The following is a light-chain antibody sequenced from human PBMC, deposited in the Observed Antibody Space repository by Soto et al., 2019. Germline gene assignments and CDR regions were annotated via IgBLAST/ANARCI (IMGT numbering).Light chain of an antibody. CDR2: DAS. J-gene: IGKJ2*01. CDR1: QSVSSSY. V-gene: IGKV3-20*01. Sequence: EIVLTQSPGTLSLSPGERATLSCRASQSVSSSYLAWYQQKPGQAPRLLIYDASSRATGIPDRFSGSGSGTDFALTISRLEPEHFAVYFCQQYGSSPYTFGQGTKLEIK. CDR3: QQYGSSPYT.